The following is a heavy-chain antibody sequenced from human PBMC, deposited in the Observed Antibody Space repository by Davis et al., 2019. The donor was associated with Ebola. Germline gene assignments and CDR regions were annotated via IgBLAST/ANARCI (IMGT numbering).Heavy chain of an antibody. V-gene: IGHV3-48*02. CDR3: ARGVDHGFDV. CDR1: GFTFSAFS. Sequence: GESLKISCAASGFTFSAFSMNWVRQAPGKGLEWISHISVDRGITNYADSVRGRFTISRDNVKNSLYLQLNSLRDEDRAVYYCARGVDHGFDVWGQGTVVTVSS. J-gene: IGHJ3*01. CDR2: ISVDRGIT. D-gene: IGHD3-9*01.